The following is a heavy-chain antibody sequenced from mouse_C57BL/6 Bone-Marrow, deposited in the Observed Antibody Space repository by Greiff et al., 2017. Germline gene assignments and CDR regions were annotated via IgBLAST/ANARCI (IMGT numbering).Heavy chain of an antibody. V-gene: IGHV5-6*02. CDR3: ARREGTRDFDV. J-gene: IGHJ1*03. CDR1: GFTFSSYG. Sequence: EVKLEESGGDLVKPGGSLKLSCAASGFTFSSYGMSWVRQTPDKRLEWVATISSGGSYTYYPDSVKGRFTISRDNAKNTLYLQLSSLKAEDTAMYYCARREGTRDFDVWGTGTTVTVSS. D-gene: IGHD2-14*01. CDR2: ISSGGSYT.